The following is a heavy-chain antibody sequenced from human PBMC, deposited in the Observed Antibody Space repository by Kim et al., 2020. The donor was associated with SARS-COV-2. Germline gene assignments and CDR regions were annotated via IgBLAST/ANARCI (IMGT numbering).Heavy chain of an antibody. V-gene: IGHV3-30*10. Sequence: SNNYYTDSVKGRFTSSRDNSKSTLYLQMNSLRAEDTAVYYCARGVGAIDYWGQGTLVTVSS. J-gene: IGHJ4*02. CDR3: ARGVGAIDY. CDR2: SNN. D-gene: IGHD1-26*01.